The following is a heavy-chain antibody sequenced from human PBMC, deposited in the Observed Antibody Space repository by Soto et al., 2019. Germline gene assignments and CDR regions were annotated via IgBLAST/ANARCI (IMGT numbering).Heavy chain of an antibody. CDR2: IYYSGST. CDR3: ARQRTSVVTQAYFDS. D-gene: IGHD2-21*02. V-gene: IGHV4-39*01. J-gene: IGHJ4*02. Sequence: SSDTLSLTCTVTGDSINNRSYYWGWIRQPPGKGLEWIGSIYYSGSTYNNPSLKSRVSMSVDTSKNQFSLKLRSVTAADTALYYCARQRTSVVTQAYFDSWGQGXLVTVSS. CDR1: GDSINNRSYY.